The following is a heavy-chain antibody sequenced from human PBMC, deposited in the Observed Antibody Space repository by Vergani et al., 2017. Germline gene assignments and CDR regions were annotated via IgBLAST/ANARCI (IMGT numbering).Heavy chain of an antibody. D-gene: IGHD3-10*01. CDR1: GDTFTGYF. J-gene: IGHJ4*02. CDR3: ARAYYSGSGSLYYFDS. V-gene: IGHV1-2*02. Sequence: QVQLVQSGAEVKKPGASVKVSCKASGDTFTGYFMHWVRQAPGQGLEWMGWINPKNGGTDYAQKFQGRVTVTRDTSISTAYMEVSRLRSDDAAVYYCARAYYSGSGSLYYFDSWGQGTLVTVS. CDR2: INPKNGGT.